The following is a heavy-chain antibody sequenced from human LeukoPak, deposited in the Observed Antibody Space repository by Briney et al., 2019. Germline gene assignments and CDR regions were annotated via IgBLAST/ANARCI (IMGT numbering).Heavy chain of an antibody. CDR1: GYSFSSYW. CDR3: ARLEQRWSFDI. CDR2: IYPSGSDT. V-gene: IGHV5-51*01. D-gene: IGHD6-25*01. Sequence: GESLKISCKGSGYSFSSYWIGWVRQMPGKGLEWMGIIYPSGSDTRYSPSFQGQVTISADKSISTAYLQWSSLKASDTAMYYCARLEQRWSFDIWGQGTMVTVSS. J-gene: IGHJ3*02.